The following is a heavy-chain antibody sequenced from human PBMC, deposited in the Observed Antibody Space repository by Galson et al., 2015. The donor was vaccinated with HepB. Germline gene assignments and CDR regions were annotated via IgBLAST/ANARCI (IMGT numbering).Heavy chain of an antibody. J-gene: IGHJ4*02. D-gene: IGHD7-27*01. Sequence: PALVKPTQTLTLPCTFSGFSLSTSGVGVGWIRQPPGKALEWLALISWNDDKRYSPSLKTRLTITKDTSKNQVVLTMTNMDPVDTGTYYCAHSRKLGMNFDYWGQGTLVTVSS. CDR1: GFSLSTSGVG. CDR3: AHSRKLGMNFDY. CDR2: ISWNDDK. V-gene: IGHV2-5*01.